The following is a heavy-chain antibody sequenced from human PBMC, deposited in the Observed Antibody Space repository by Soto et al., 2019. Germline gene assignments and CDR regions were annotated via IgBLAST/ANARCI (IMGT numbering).Heavy chain of an antibody. J-gene: IGHJ6*02. D-gene: IGHD4-4*01. CDR3: AKSMDYSNYFYYYYYGMDV. V-gene: IGHV3-30*18. CDR1: GFTFSSYG. CDR2: ISYDGSNK. Sequence: QVQLVESGGGVVQPGRSLRLSCAASGFTFSSYGMHWVRQAPGKGLEWVAVISYDGSNKYYADSVKGRFTISRDNSKNTLYLQMNSLRDEDTAVYYCAKSMDYSNYFYYYYYGMDVWGQGTTVTVSS.